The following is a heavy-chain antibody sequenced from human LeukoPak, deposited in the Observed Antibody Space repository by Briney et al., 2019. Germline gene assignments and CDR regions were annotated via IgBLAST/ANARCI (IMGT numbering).Heavy chain of an antibody. D-gene: IGHD3-22*01. CDR2: IYYDGST. CDR3: ARSRSYYSDSSGYYYYDY. CDR1: GDSISSYY. Sequence: SETLSLTCTVSGDSISSYYWSWIRQPPGKGLEWIGYIYYDGSTNYNPSLKSRVTMSVDTSKNQFSLKLSSVTAADTAVYYCARSRSYYSDSSGYYYYDYWGQGALVTVSS. V-gene: IGHV4-59*01. J-gene: IGHJ4*02.